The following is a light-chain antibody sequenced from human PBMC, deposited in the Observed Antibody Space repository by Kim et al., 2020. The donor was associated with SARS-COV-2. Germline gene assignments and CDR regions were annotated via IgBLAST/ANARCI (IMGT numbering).Light chain of an antibody. CDR3: QQYTNWPYT. V-gene: IGKV3-15*01. J-gene: IGKJ2*01. CDR2: GAS. Sequence: SVSPGGRATLSCRASQSVSSNLAWYQHKPGQAPSLLIYGASTRAAGIPARFGGSGSGTEFTLTISSLQSEDFVLYFCQQYTNWPYTFGQGTKLEI. CDR1: QSVSSN.